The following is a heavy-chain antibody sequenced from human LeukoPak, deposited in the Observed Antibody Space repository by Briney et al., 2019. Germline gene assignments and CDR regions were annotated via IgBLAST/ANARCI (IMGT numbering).Heavy chain of an antibody. CDR1: GVSISSYY. Sequence: SETLSLTGTVSGVSISSYYWSWIRQPPGKGLEWIGYIYYSGSTNYNPSLKSRVTISVDTSKNQFSLKLSSVTAADTAVYYCARSRAKDSSGWYDHWGQGTLVTVSS. J-gene: IGHJ5*02. CDR2: IYYSGST. D-gene: IGHD6-19*01. CDR3: ARSRAKDSSGWYDH. V-gene: IGHV4-59*01.